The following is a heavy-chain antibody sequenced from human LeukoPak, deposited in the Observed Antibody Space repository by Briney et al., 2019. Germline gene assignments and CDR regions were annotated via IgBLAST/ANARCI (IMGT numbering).Heavy chain of an antibody. J-gene: IGHJ4*02. Sequence: SETLSLTCAVYGGSFSGYYWSWIRQPPGKGLEWIGEINHSGSTNYNPSLKRRVTISVDTSKNQFSLKLSSVTAADTAVYYCARGRITMIVVVTYFDYWGQGTLVTVSS. CDR3: ARGRITMIVVVTYFDY. CDR1: GGSFSGYY. CDR2: INHSGST. D-gene: IGHD3-22*01. V-gene: IGHV4-34*01.